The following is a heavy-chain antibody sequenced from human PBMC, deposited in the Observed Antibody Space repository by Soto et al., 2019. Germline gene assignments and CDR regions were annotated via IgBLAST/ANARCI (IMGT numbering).Heavy chain of an antibody. J-gene: IGHJ4*02. Sequence: PGGSLRLSCAASGFTFSSYAMSWVRQAPGKGLEWVSAISGSGGSTYYADSVKGRFTISRDNSKNTLYLQMNSLRAEDTAVYYCAKDQGSGRRRYYYDSSALDYWGQGTLVTVSS. CDR3: AKDQGSGRRRYYYDSSALDY. CDR1: GFTFSSYA. D-gene: IGHD3-22*01. V-gene: IGHV3-23*01. CDR2: ISGSGGST.